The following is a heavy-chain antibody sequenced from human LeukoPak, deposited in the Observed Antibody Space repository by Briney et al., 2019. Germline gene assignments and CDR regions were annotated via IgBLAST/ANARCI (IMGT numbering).Heavy chain of an antibody. CDR2: INPSGGST. Sequence: ASVKVSCKASGYTFTSYYMHWVRQAPGQGLEWMGIINPSGGSTSYAQKFQGRVTMTRDTSTSTVYMELSSLRSEDTAVYYCARGGFRGDYGPRYYYYYGMDVWGQGTTVIVSS. J-gene: IGHJ6*02. V-gene: IGHV1-46*01. D-gene: IGHD4-17*01. CDR1: GYTFTSYY. CDR3: ARGGFRGDYGPRYYYYYGMDV.